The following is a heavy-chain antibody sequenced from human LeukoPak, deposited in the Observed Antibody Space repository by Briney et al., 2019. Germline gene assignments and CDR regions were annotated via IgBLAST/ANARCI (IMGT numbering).Heavy chain of an antibody. J-gene: IGHJ4*02. D-gene: IGHD2-8*01. V-gene: IGHV3-66*01. CDR3: VRNLRYCSDGVCSP. CDR1: GFSVRNNH. CDR2: IYNGGGT. Sequence: GGSLRLSCAASGFSVRNNHIYWVRQAPGKGLEWVSVIYNGGGTYYTDSVKGRFTISRDDSKDTVFLQMNSLRAEDTAVYFCVRNLRYCSDGVCSPWGQGTLVIVSS.